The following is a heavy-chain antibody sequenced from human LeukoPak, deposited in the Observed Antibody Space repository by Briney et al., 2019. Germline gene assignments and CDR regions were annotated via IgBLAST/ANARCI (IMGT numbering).Heavy chain of an antibody. D-gene: IGHD3-22*01. Sequence: PGGSLRLSCAASGFTFSNYWMSWVRQAPGKGLEWVANIKQDGSEKYYVDSVKGRFTISRDNAKNSLYLQMNSLRAEDTAVYYCARSQYYYDSSGYYHFDHWGQGTLVTVSS. J-gene: IGHJ4*02. V-gene: IGHV3-7*01. CDR2: IKQDGSEK. CDR3: ARSQYYYDSSGYYHFDH. CDR1: GFTFSNYW.